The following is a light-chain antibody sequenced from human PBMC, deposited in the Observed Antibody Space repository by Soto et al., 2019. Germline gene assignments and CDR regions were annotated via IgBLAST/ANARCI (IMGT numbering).Light chain of an antibody. CDR1: SSNIGSNP. CDR2: DNN. CDR3: ATWDDSLNGHVV. V-gene: IGLV1-44*01. Sequence: QSVLTQPPSASGTPGQRVTISCSGSSSNIGSNPVNWYQQLPGTAPKLLIYDNNQRPSGVPDRFSGSKSGTSASLAISGLQSEDESHYYCATWDDSLNGHVVFGGGTKLTVL. J-gene: IGLJ2*01.